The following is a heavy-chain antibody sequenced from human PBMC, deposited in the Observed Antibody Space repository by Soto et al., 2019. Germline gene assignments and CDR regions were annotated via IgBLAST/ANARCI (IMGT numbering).Heavy chain of an antibody. V-gene: IGHV3-48*02. D-gene: IGHD4-17*01. CDR2: ISSSGSTI. CDR3: ARDLSDYAKYYFDY. J-gene: IGHJ4*02. Sequence: TGGSLRLSCGASGFTLSTSSMNWVRQAPGKGLEWVSYISSSGSTIYYADSVRGRFTISRDIAKNSLYLQMNSLRDEDTAVYFCARDLSDYAKYYFDYWGQGALVTVSS. CDR1: GFTLSTSS.